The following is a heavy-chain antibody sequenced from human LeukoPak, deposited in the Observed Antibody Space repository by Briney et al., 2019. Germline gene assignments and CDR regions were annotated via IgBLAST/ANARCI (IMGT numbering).Heavy chain of an antibody. J-gene: IGHJ5*02. CDR3: ARDSHGYCSGGSCYSGGWFDP. V-gene: IGHV4-38-2*02. D-gene: IGHD2-15*01. Sequence: SETLSLTCTVSGYSISSSYYWGWIRQPPGKGLEWIGSIYYSGNTYYNPSLKSRVTISVDTSKNQFSLKLSSVTAADTAVYYCARDSHGYCSGGSCYSGGWFDPWGQGTLVTVSS. CDR2: IYYSGNT. CDR1: GYSISSSYY.